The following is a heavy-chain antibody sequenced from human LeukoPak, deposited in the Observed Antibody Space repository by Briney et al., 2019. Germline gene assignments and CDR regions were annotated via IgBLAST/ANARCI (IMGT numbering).Heavy chain of an antibody. J-gene: IGHJ4*02. CDR2: ISSTSAYI. CDR1: GFALNSYS. CDR3: ARDDHDSSGYDY. D-gene: IGHD3-22*01. V-gene: IGHV3-21*01. Sequence: GGSLRLSCVASGFALNSYSLTWVRQAPGKGLEWVSSISSTSAYIHYAESVKGRFTISRDKAKNSLYLQMNSLRAEDTAVYYCARDDHDSSGYDYWGQGTLVTVSS.